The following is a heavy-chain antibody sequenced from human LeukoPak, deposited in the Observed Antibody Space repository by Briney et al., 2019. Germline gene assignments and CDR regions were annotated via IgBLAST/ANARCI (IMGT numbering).Heavy chain of an antibody. V-gene: IGHV1-69*04. D-gene: IGHD3-16*02. CDR1: GGTFSSYA. J-gene: IGHJ4*02. Sequence: ASVKVSCKASGGTFSSYAISWVRQAPGQGLEWMGRIIPILGVANYAQKFQGRVTITADKPTSTAYMELSSLRSEDTAVYYCASFKYDYVWGSYRTLDYWGQGTLVTVSS. CDR3: ASFKYDYVWGSYRTLDY. CDR2: IIPILGVA.